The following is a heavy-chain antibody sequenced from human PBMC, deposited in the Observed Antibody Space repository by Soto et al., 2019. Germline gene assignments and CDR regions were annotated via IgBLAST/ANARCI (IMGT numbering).Heavy chain of an antibody. CDR2: ISYDGSNK. V-gene: IGHV3-30-3*01. CDR1: GFTFSSYA. J-gene: IGHJ4*02. D-gene: IGHD6-13*01. Sequence: SLRLSCAASGFTFSSYAMHWVRQAPGKGLEWVAVISYDGSNKYYADSVKGRFTISRDNSKNTLYLQMNSLRAEDTAVYYCARRAAAAGTYWGQGTLVTVSS. CDR3: ARRAAAAGTY.